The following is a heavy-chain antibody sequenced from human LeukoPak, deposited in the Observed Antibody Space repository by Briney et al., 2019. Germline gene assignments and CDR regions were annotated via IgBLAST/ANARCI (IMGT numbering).Heavy chain of an antibody. Sequence: GGSLRLSCATSGFTFKTYNMNWVRQAPGKGLEWVAYISTSGATTHYAASLRGRFTISRDNAKSALYLQMNSLRLEDTAVYYCAAGTAADFWGQGTLVTVSS. CDR3: AAGTAADF. D-gene: IGHD6-13*01. J-gene: IGHJ4*02. CDR2: ISTSGATT. CDR1: GFTFKTYN. V-gene: IGHV3-48*03.